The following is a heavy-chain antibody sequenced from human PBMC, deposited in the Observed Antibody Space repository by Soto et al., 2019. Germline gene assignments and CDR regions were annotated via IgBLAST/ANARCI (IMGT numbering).Heavy chain of an antibody. CDR2: ITGSGGST. CDR1: GFTLSTYA. D-gene: IGHD1-26*01. V-gene: IGHV3-23*01. Sequence: PGGSLRLSCVASGFTLSTYAMSWVRQAPGKGLEWVSGITGSGGSTYYADSVKGRFTISRDNSKSTLYLQMNSLRAEDTAVYYCGKGRSYYYYYGVDVWGQGTTVTVSS. J-gene: IGHJ6*02. CDR3: GKGRSYYYYYGVDV.